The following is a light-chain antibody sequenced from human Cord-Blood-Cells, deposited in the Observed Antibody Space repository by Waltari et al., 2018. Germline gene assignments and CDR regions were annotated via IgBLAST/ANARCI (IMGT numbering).Light chain of an antibody. Sequence: EIVMTHSPATLSVSTGERATLSCRASQSVSSNLAWYQQKPGQAPRLLIYGASTRATGIPARFSGSGSGTEFTLTISSLQSEDFAVYYCQQYNNWPLTFGGGTKVEIK. V-gene: IGKV3-15*01. CDR1: QSVSSN. CDR3: QQYNNWPLT. CDR2: GAS. J-gene: IGKJ4*01.